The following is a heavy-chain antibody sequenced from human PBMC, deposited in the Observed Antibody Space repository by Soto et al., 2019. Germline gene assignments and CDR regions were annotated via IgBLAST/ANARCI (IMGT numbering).Heavy chain of an antibody. V-gene: IGHV3-33*01. Sequence: QVQLVESGGGVVQPGRSLRLSCAASGFTFSSYGMHWVRQAPGKGLEWVAVIWYDGSNKYYADSVKGRFTISRDNSKNSLYLQMNSLSAEDTAVYYCARVDYDFWRELNYAYYFGRDVWGQGNMFTVSS. CDR1: GFTFSSYG. J-gene: IGHJ6*02. D-gene: IGHD3-3*01. CDR3: ARVDYDFWRELNYAYYFGRDV. CDR2: IWYDGSNK.